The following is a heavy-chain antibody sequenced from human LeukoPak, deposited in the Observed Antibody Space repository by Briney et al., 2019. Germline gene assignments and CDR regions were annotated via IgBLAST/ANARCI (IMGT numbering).Heavy chain of an antibody. J-gene: IGHJ5*02. CDR1: GGSFSTYY. V-gene: IGHV4-34*01. D-gene: IGHD3-9*01. CDR3: ARERGGVLRYFDWTPDNWFDP. Sequence: SETLSLTCAVYGGSFSTYYWTWIRQPPGKGLEWVGEINHIGSTNYNPSLKSRVTISIDTSKNQFSLKLSSVTAADTAVYYCARERGGVLRYFDWTPDNWFDPWGQGTLVTVSS. CDR2: INHIGST.